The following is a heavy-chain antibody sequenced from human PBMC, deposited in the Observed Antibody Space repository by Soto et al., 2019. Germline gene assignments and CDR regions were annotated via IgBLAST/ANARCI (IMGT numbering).Heavy chain of an antibody. J-gene: IGHJ4*02. Sequence: VQLVDSGGGLVQPGGSLRLSCAASGFTFSSYGMHWVRQAPGKGLEWVAVISYDGSNKYYADSVKGRFTISRDNSKNTLYLQMNSLRAEDTAVYYCAKDAGYSYGHGGFDYWGQGTLVTVSS. CDR1: GFTFSSYG. V-gene: IGHV3-30*18. D-gene: IGHD5-18*01. CDR2: ISYDGSNK. CDR3: AKDAGYSYGHGGFDY.